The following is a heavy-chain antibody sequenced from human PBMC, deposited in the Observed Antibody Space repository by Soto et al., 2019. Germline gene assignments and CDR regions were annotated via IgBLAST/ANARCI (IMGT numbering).Heavy chain of an antibody. CDR1: GYTFTSYY. V-gene: IGHV1-46*03. D-gene: IGHD1-26*01. J-gene: IGHJ4*02. CDR3: GRVEASGSWGGMN. Sequence: QVQLVQSGAEVKKPGASVKVSCKASGYTFTSYYMHWVRQAPGQGLEWMGIINPSGGSTSYAQKCQGRVAMTRDTSTSTVYMELSSLRSEETAVYYCGRVEASGSWGGMNWGQGTLVTVSS. CDR2: INPSGGST.